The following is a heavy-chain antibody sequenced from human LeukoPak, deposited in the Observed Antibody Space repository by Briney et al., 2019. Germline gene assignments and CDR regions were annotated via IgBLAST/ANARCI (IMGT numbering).Heavy chain of an antibody. CDR1: GLTAGSYA. V-gene: IGHV3-30-3*01. D-gene: IGHD3-10*01. CDR2: ISYDGSTK. Sequence: LGGSLRLSWAASGLTAGSYAMHWVRQAPGKGLEWVAIISYDGSTKYYADSVKGRFTFSRDNSKNTLYLQMDSLRAEDTAVYYYGGDWSSGSNVAFGILGQGTMVTISS. J-gene: IGHJ3*02. CDR3: GGDWSSGSNVAFGI.